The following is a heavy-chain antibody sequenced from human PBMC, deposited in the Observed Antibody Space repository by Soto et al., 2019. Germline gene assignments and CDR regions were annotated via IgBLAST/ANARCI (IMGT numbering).Heavy chain of an antibody. V-gene: IGHV3-30*03. CDR1: GFAFSTYG. J-gene: IGHJ4*02. CDR3: ARARRFFVWLVSLEY. D-gene: IGHD3-9*01. Sequence: QVQLVESGGGVVEPGTSLRLSCADSGFAFSTYGMHWVRQAPGKGLEWVAVISYDGIQKYYADSVKGRFTISRDNSKNTLYLQMNSLIPEDTAVYYCARARRFFVWLVSLEYWGQGTLVTVSS. CDR2: ISYDGIQK.